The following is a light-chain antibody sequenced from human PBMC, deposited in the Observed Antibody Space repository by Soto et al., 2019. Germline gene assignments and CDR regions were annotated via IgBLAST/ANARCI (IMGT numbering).Light chain of an antibody. CDR1: QSVSSSY. CDR3: QQYGSSPTT. V-gene: IGKV3-20*01. CDR2: GAS. Sequence: EIVLTQSPGTLSLSPEERATLSCRASQSVSSSYLAWYQQKPGQAPRLLIYGASSRATGIPDRFSGSGSGTDFTLTISRLEPEDFAVYNCQQYGSSPTTFGQGTKVEIK. J-gene: IGKJ1*01.